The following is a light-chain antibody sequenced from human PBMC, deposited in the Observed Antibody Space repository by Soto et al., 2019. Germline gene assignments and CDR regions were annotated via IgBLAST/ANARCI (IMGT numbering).Light chain of an antibody. CDR1: DSDIGGYDH. V-gene: IGLV2-14*03. J-gene: IGLJ1*01. CDR3: SSHASSTAPV. CDR2: DVT. Sequence: QSALTQPASVSASPGQSIAISCTGTDSDIGGYDHVSWYQQHPGKAPKLLIYDVTNRPSGVSHRFSGSKSGRTASLTISGLQTEDEADYYCSSHASSTAPVFGAGTKVTVL.